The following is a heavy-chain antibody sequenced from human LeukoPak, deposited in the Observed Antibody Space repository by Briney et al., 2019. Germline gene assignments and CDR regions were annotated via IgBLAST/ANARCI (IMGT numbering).Heavy chain of an antibody. J-gene: IGHJ4*02. CDR3: ARHQSYFDVLTGYSFDY. Sequence: SETLSLTCTVSGGSIRSSSYYWGWVRQPPGKGLEWIGNIYYSGSTYYNPSLKSRVTISVDTSKNQFSLRLSSVTAADTAVYYCARHQSYFDVLTGYSFDYWGQGTLVTVSS. CDR1: GGSIRSSSYY. CDR2: IYYSGST. D-gene: IGHD3-9*01. V-gene: IGHV4-39*01.